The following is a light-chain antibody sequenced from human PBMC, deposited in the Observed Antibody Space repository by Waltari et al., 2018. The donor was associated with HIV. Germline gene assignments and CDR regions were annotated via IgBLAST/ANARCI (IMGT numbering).Light chain of an antibody. CDR1: SLTQDNGFEY. V-gene: IGKV2-28*01. CDR3: MQTLQTPWT. Sequence: SLTQDNGFEYLYWYVQSAGRSPQLLIHLASSRASGVPDRFSGSFSGTNFTLTISSLESSDVGLYYCMQTLQTPWTFGQGTRV. J-gene: IGKJ1*01. CDR2: LAS.